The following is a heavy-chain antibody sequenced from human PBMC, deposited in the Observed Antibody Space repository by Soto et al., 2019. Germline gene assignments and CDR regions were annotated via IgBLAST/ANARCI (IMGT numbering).Heavy chain of an antibody. CDR1: GYSFTTYW. V-gene: IGHV5-10-1*01. D-gene: IGHD3-16*01. CDR2: IDPSDSYT. J-gene: IGHJ5*01. Sequence: PGESLKISCKGSGYSFTTYWISWVRQMPGKGLEWMGRIDPSDSYTNYSPSFQGHVTFSLDKSINTAYLQWNSLKASDTAMYYCTRHFGPGYKCFDPWGQGTLVTSPQ. CDR3: TRHFGPGYKCFDP.